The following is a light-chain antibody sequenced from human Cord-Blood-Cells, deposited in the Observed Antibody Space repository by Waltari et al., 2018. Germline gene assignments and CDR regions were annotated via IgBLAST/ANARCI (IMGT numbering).Light chain of an antibody. Sequence: QSALTQPASVSGSPGQSITISCTGTSIDVGGYNYVSWYQQHPGKAPKLRIYDVSNRPSGVSNRFSGSKSGNTASLTISGLQAEDEADYYCSSYTSSSTWVFGGGTKLTVL. CDR1: SIDVGGYNY. CDR2: DVS. V-gene: IGLV2-14*03. CDR3: SSYTSSSTWV. J-gene: IGLJ3*02.